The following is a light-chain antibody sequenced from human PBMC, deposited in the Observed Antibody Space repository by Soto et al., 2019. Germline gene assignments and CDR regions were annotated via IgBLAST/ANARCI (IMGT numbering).Light chain of an antibody. V-gene: IGKV1-5*01. CDR1: QSISSW. J-gene: IGKJ1*01. CDR2: DAS. Sequence: DIQMTQSPSTLSASVGDRVTITCRASQSISSWLAWYQQKPVKAPKLLIYDASSLESGVPSGFSGSGSGTEFTLTISSLQPDDLGTYYCQQYNTYPWTFGQGTKVDIK. CDR3: QQYNTYPWT.